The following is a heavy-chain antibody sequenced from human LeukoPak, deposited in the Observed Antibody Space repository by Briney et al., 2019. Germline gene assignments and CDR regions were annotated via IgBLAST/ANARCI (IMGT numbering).Heavy chain of an antibody. CDR2: INPNSGGT. CDR1: VYTFSPYY. D-gene: IGHD5-12*01. CDR3: ARGGGYDEFDY. V-gene: IGHV1-2*02. Sequence: GASVKVSCKASVYTFSPYYMHWVRQPPGQGLGWMGWINPNSGGTNYAQKFQGRVTMTTDTSISTAYMDLSRLRSDDTAVYYCARGGGYDEFDYWGQGTLVTVSS. J-gene: IGHJ4*02.